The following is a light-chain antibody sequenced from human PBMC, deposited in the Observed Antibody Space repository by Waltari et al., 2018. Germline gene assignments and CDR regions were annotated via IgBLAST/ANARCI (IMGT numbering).Light chain of an antibody. J-gene: IGKJ2*01. CDR2: AAS. CDR1: QGISSY. Sequence: DIQLTQSPSFLSASVGDRVTITCRASQGISSYLAWYQQKPGKAPKLLIYAASTLQSGVPSRFSGSGSGTEFTLTISSLQPEDFATYYCQQLNSYLVTFGQG. V-gene: IGKV1-9*01. CDR3: QQLNSYLVT.